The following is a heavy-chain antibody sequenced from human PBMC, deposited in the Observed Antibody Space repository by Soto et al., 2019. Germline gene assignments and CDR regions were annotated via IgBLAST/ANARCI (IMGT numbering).Heavy chain of an antibody. V-gene: IGHV3-23*01. J-gene: IGHJ4*02. CDR2: ITGSGKT. CDR3: VKGAWLDN. CDR1: GFTFSTFD. Sequence: GSLRLSCVASGFTFSTFDMTWVRQAPGRGPEWVSVITGSGKTDYADSVQGRFTISRDNSKNTLYLQMNSLKAEDTALYSCVKGAWLDNWGPGTLVTVSS.